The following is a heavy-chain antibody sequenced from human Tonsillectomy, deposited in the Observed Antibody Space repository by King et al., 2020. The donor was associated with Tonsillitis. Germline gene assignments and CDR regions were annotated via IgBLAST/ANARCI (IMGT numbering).Heavy chain of an antibody. Sequence: QLVQSGGGLVKPGGSLRLSCAASGFTFSTYSMNWVRQAPGKGLEWVSSISSSGSYIYYADSVKGRFTISRDNAKNSLYLQMNSLRVEDTAVFYCALIYDSSNDFDHWGQGTLVTVSS. CDR3: ALIYDSSNDFDH. CDR2: ISSSGSYI. J-gene: IGHJ4*02. CDR1: GFTFSTYS. D-gene: IGHD3-22*01. V-gene: IGHV3-21*01.